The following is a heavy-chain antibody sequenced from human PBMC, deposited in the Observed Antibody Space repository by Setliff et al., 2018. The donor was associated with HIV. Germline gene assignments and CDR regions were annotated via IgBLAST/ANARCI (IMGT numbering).Heavy chain of an antibody. CDR2: IYHTGST. J-gene: IGHJ4*02. V-gene: IGHV4-38-2*01. CDR3: ARIDGEAADTNY. Sequence: SETLSLTCVVSGNSISSGYYWGWVRQPPGKGLEWIGSIYHTGSTYYNPSLKGRVTISVDTSKNQFSLKLTSLTAADTAVYYCARIDGEAADTNYWGQGTLFTVFS. CDR1: GNSISSGYY. D-gene: IGHD6-13*01.